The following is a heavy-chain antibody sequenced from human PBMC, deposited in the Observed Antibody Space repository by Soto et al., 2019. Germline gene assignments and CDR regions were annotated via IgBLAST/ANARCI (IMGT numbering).Heavy chain of an antibody. D-gene: IGHD3-22*01. V-gene: IGHV3-23*01. J-gene: IGHJ3*02. CDR1: EFTFSLYV. CDR3: ARARITMIVVVIKGVDAFDI. CDR2: ISGSGAST. Sequence: GGSLRLCCLGSEFTFSLYVIGWFRQAPGKGPEWVSFISGSGASTYYADSAKGRFAVSRDNSKNTVYLQMNNLRPEDTAVYYCARARITMIVVVIKGVDAFDIWGQGTMVTVSS.